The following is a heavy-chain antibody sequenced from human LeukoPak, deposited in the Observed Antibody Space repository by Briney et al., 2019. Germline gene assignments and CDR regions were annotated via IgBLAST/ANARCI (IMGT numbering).Heavy chain of an antibody. CDR2: IYYSGTT. CDR3: ARLHSSRAEEFDP. CDR1: GGSISGYY. J-gene: IGHJ5*02. V-gene: IGHV4-59*01. Sequence: PSGTLSLTCTVSGGSISGYYWSWIRQPPGKGLEWIGYIYYSGTTNYNPSLRSRVTISVDTSKNQFSLRLSSVTATDTAVYYCARLHSSRAEEFDPWGQGTLVTVSS.